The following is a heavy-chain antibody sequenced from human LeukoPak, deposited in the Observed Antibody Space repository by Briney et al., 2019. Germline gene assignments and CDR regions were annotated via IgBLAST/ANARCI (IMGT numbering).Heavy chain of an antibody. J-gene: IGHJ5*02. CDR1: GGTFSSYA. V-gene: IGHV1-69*05. CDR3: ARDVLLEYGDYGFWGWFDP. Sequence: ASVKLSCKASGGTFSSYAISWVRQAPGQGLEWMGRIIPSFGTANYAQKFQGRVTITTDESTSTAYMELSSLRSEDTAVYYSARDVLLEYGDYGFWGWFDPGREGTLVTVYS. D-gene: IGHD4-17*01. CDR2: IIPSFGTA.